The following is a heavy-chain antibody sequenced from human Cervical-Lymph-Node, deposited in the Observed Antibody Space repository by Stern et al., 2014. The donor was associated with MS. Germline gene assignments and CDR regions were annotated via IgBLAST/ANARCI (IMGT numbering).Heavy chain of an antibody. V-gene: IGHV3-53*01. J-gene: IGHJ3*02. CDR3: ARAIFGVVTPTMAPDAFDI. D-gene: IGHD3-3*01. CDR1: GFTVSSNY. CDR2: IYTAGST. Sequence: VQLVESGGGLIQPGGSLRLSCAASGFTVSSNYMSWVRQSPGTGLQWASLIYTAGSTYYADSVKGRCTISRDHSKNTLYLQMNSLGAEDTALYYCARAIFGVVTPTMAPDAFDIWGQGTMVTVSS.